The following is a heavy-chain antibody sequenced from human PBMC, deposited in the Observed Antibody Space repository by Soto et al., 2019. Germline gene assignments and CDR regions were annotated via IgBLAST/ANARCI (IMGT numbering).Heavy chain of an antibody. D-gene: IGHD3-10*01. V-gene: IGHV3-48*02. J-gene: IGHJ3*02. CDR1: GFTFSSYS. CDR2: ISSSGNTI. CDR3: ATGPSGAFDI. Sequence: ESGGGLVQPGGSLRLSCAASGFTFSSYSMNWVRQAPGKGLEWISYISSSGNTIYNADSVKGRFTISRDNAKNSLYLQMNSLRDEDTAVYYCATGPSGAFDIWGHGTMVTVSS.